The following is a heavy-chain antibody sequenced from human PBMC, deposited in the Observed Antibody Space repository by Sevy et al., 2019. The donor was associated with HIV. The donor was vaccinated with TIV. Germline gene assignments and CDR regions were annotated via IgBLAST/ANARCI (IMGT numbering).Heavy chain of an antibody. CDR3: ARGGTAMGSYYYYVDV. J-gene: IGHJ6*03. D-gene: IGHD5-18*01. V-gene: IGHV4-59*01. Sequence: SETLSLTCTVSGGSISSYYWSWIRQPPGKGLEWIGYIYYSGSTNYNPSHKSRVTISVDTSKNQFSLKLSSVTAADTAVYYCARGGTAMGSYYYYVDVWGKGTTVTVSS. CDR1: GGSISSYY. CDR2: IYYSGST.